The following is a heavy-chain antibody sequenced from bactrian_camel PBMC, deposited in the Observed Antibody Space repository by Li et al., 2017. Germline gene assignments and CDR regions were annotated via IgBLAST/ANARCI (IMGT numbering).Heavy chain of an antibody. CDR1: GTTYHRNC. CDR2: VDSAGRT. D-gene: IGHD3*01. Sequence: VQLVESGGGSVAAGGSLELSCVVSGTTYHRNCMAWFRQAPGKEREGVAVVDSAGRTTYADSVKGRFTISRDNAKDTLYLQMNSLKIEDTAVYYCALGSSRQATMTARGKGTQVTVS. J-gene: IGHJ4*01. V-gene: IGHV3S53*01.